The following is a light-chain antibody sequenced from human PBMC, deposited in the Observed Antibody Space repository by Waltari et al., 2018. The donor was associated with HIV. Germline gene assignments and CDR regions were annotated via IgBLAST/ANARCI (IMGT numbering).Light chain of an antibody. V-gene: IGLV1-51*01. CDR2: DND. J-gene: IGLJ3*02. Sequence: VLTPPPSVSAAPGQHVTIPCSGSISKIPKSYLSRSHQLPGTSPKPIIYDNDNRPSGIPDRFSASKSGTSATLGITGLQTGDEADYYCGTWDNSLSPWVFGGGTKLTVL. CDR3: GTWDNSLSPWV. CDR1: ISKIPKSY.